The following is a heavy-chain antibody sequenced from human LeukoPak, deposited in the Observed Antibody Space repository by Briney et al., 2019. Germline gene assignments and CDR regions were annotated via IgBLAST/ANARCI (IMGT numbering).Heavy chain of an antibody. V-gene: IGHV6-1*01. CDR3: ARKASIRGGFH. CDR2: TYYRSTWYN. J-gene: IGHJ4*02. Sequence: SQTLSLTCAISGDSVSSNSVTWNWIRQSPSRGLEWLGRTYYRSTWYNDYAVSVRGRITVNPDTSKNQFSLKLISVTAADTAVYYCARKASIRGGFHWGQGTLVTVSS. CDR1: GDSVSSNSVT. D-gene: IGHD2-2*01.